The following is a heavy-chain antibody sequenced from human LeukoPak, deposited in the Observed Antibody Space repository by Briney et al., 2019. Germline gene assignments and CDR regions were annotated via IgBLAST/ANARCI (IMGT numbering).Heavy chain of an antibody. V-gene: IGHV3-7*01. CDR2: ISPDGSDK. CDR3: ARGIVVVVGASDHFDY. D-gene: IGHD2-15*01. Sequence: PGGSLRLSCVASGFTFSTYWMNWVRQAPGKGLERVGTISPDGSDKYYVDSVMGRFTISRDNAKTSLYLQINSLRADDTALYFCARGIVVVVGASDHFDYWGQGTLITVSS. CDR1: GFTFSTYW. J-gene: IGHJ4*02.